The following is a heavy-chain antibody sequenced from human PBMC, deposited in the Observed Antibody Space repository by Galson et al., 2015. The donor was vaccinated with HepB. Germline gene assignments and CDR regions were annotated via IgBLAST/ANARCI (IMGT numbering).Heavy chain of an antibody. CDR1: GFTVSSNY. V-gene: IGHV3-53*01. D-gene: IGHD3-22*01. CDR3: ASHYYDTSGYYPDAFDI. J-gene: IGHJ3*02. CDR2: IYSGGST. Sequence: SLRLSCAASGFTVSSNYINWVRQAPGKGLEWVSVIYSGGSTYYADSVKGRFTISRDNSKNTLYLQMNSLRAEDTAVYYCASHYYDTSGYYPDAFDIWGQGTMVTVSS.